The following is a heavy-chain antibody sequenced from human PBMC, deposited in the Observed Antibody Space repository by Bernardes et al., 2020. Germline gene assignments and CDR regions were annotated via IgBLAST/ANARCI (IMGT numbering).Heavy chain of an antibody. J-gene: IGHJ5*02. CDR3: ARALGYCSGGSCYSSWFDP. CDR1: GGSFSGYY. V-gene: IGHV4-34*01. Sequence: SETLYLTCAVYGGSFSGYYWSWIRQPPGKGLEWIGEINHSGSTNYNPSLKSRVTISVDTSKNQFSLKLSSVTAADTAVYYCARALGYCSGGSCYSSWFDPWGQGTLVTVSS. CDR2: INHSGST. D-gene: IGHD2-15*01.